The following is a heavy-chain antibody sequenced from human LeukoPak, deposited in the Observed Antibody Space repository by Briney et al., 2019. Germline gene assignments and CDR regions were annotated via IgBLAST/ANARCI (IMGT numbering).Heavy chain of an antibody. CDR1: GFTFSSYW. Sequence: GGSLRLSCAASGFTFSSYWMSWVRQAPGKGLEWVANIKQDGSEKYYVDSVKGRFTISRDNAKNSLYLQMNSLRAEDTAVYYCAREKGGYCSGGSCYSGAGYGMGVWGQGTTVTVSS. J-gene: IGHJ6*02. CDR2: IKQDGSEK. V-gene: IGHV3-7*01. CDR3: AREKGGYCSGGSCYSGAGYGMGV. D-gene: IGHD2-15*01.